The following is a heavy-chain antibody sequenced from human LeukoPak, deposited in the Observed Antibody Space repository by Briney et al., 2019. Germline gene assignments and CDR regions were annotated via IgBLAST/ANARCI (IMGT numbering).Heavy chain of an antibody. J-gene: IGHJ4*02. CDR2: MSPVSGIG. CDR1: GYIFNNFD. CDR3: ARAPMGTAALY. V-gene: IGHV1-8*01. D-gene: IGHD2-2*01. Sequence: ASVKVSCKASGYIFNNFDINWVRQAPRQGLEWMGWMSPVSGIGGSAQRFQGRVTLTRDTSISTAYMEVSNLRSDDTAFYYCARAPMGTAALYWGQGTLVTVSS.